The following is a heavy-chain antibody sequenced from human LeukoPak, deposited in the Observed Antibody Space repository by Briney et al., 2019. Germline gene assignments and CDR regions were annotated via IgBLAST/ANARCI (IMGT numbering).Heavy chain of an antibody. D-gene: IGHD5-24*01. CDR2: INPTGGST. J-gene: IGHJ3*02. Sequence: ASVKVSCKASGYTFTSYYMHWVRQAPGQGLEWMGLINPTGGSTGYAQKFQGRVTMTRDMSTSTDYMELRSLRSDDTAVYYCAVRDFDAFDIWGQGTMVTVSS. V-gene: IGHV1-46*01. CDR1: GYTFTSYY. CDR3: AVRDFDAFDI.